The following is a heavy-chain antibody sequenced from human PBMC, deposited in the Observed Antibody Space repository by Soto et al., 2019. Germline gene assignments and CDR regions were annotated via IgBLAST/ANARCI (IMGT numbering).Heavy chain of an antibody. D-gene: IGHD3-10*01. Sequence: GGSLRLSCAASGITFSNVWMSWVRQTPGKGLEWVGRIKSKTDGETTDYAAPVKGRFTISRDDSKNTVYLQMNSLKTEDTAVYYCTTGSSGYWGQGTLVTVS. CDR2: IKSKTDGETT. V-gene: IGHV3-15*01. CDR3: TTGSSGY. CDR1: GITFSNVW. J-gene: IGHJ4*02.